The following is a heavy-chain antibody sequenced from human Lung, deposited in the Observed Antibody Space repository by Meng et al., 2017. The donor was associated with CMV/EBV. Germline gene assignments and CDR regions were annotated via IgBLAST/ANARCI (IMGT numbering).Heavy chain of an antibody. J-gene: IGHJ4*02. Sequence: QVQLAQSGAEVKKPXXSVKVXCKASGYTLTSYAMHWVRQAHGQRREWMGWINAGNGNTKYSRRFQGRVTITRDTSASTAYRELSSLRSEDMTVYYCARAGYDSSGYYPQPFDYWGQGIRVTVSS. CDR3: ARAGYDSSGYYPQPFDY. V-gene: IGHV1-3*01. CDR2: INAGNGNT. CDR1: GYTLTSYA. D-gene: IGHD3-22*01.